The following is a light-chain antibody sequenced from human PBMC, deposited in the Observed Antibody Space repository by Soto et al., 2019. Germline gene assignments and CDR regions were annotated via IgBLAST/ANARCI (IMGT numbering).Light chain of an antibody. Sequence: QSALTQPPSVSAAPGQKVTISCSGGSSNIGYNSVSWYQHLPGTAPKLVIYDNNKRPSGIPDRFSGSKSGTSATLGITGLQTGDEADYYCGTWDNGLSGVVFGGGTKVTVL. CDR1: SSNIGYNS. CDR2: DNN. V-gene: IGLV1-51*01. J-gene: IGLJ2*01. CDR3: GTWDNGLSGVV.